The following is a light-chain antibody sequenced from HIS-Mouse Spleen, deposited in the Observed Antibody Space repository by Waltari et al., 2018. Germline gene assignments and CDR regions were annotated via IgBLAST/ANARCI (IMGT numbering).Light chain of an antibody. J-gene: IGLJ2*01. CDR3: SSYAGSNNFEV. CDR1: SRYVGCSTY. Sequence: QSALTQPPSASGSPGQSVTLSCPGTSRYVGCSTYVSWYQQHPGKAPKLMIYEVSKRPSGVPDRFSGSKSGNTASLTVSGLQAEDEADYYCSSYAGSNNFEVFGGGTKLTVL. V-gene: IGLV2-8*01. CDR2: EVS.